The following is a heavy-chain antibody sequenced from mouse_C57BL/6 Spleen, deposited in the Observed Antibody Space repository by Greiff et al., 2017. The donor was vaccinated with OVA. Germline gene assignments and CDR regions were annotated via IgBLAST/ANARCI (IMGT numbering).Heavy chain of an antibody. CDR2: INPSSGYT. CDR3: ASGGGLDY. Sequence: QVQLQQSGAELARPGASVKLSCKASGYTFTSYTMRWVKQRPGQGLEWIGYINPSSGYTKYNQKFKDKATLTADKSSSTAYMQLRSLTSEDSAVYYCASGGGLDYWGQGTTLTVSS. CDR1: GYTFTSYT. D-gene: IGHD1-1*02. V-gene: IGHV1-4*01. J-gene: IGHJ2*01.